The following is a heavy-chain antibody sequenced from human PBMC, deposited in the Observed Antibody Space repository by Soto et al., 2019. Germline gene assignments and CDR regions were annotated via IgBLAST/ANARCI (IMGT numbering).Heavy chain of an antibody. V-gene: IGHV3-53*01. CDR1: GFSVTNDY. CDR3: ARDQFRVTTYPYYHYGMDV. J-gene: IGHJ6*02. CDR2: IYSDETT. D-gene: IGHD4-17*01. Sequence: GGSRRRSWAVSGFSVTNDYMSWVRRAPGKGLEWVAVIYSDETTYYADSVAGRFTISRDKANNTVFLQMNNLRVEDTAIYYCARDQFRVTTYPYYHYGMDVWGQGTTVTVSS.